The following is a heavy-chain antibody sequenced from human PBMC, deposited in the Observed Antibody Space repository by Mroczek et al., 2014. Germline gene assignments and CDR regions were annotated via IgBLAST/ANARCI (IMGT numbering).Heavy chain of an antibody. CDR2: ISSSSSYI. D-gene: IGHD6-6*01. CDR1: GFTFSSYS. CDR3: ARGEWLVRTGYYYYYGMDV. Sequence: VQLVQSGGGLVKPGGSLRLSCAASGFTFSSYSMNWVRQAPGKGLEWVSSISSSSSYIYYADSVKGRFTISRDNAKNSLYLQMNSLRAEDTAVYYCARGEWLVRTGYYYYYGMDVVGPRDHGPPSP. V-gene: IGHV3-21*01. J-gene: IGHJ6*02.